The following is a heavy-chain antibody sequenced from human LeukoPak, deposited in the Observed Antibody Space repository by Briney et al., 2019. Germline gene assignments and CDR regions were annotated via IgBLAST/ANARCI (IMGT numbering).Heavy chain of an antibody. Sequence: SETLSLTCTVSGYSISSGYYWGWIRQPPGKGLEWIGSICHGGSTYYNPSLKSRVTISVDTSKNQFSLKLSSVTAADTAVYFCARDSWPEVVRFDYWGQGTLVTVSS. J-gene: IGHJ4*02. D-gene: IGHD1-14*01. CDR1: GYSISSGYY. CDR2: ICHGGST. V-gene: IGHV4-38-2*02. CDR3: ARDSWPEVVRFDY.